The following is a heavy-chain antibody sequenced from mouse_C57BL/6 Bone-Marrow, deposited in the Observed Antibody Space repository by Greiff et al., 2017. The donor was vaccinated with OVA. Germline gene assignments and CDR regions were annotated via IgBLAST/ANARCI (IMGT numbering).Heavy chain of an antibody. Sequence: EVQLQQSGPELVKPGASVKISCKASGYTFTDYYMNWVKQSHGKSLEWIGDINPNNGGTSYNQKFKGKATLTVDKSSSTAYMELSSLTSEDSAVCYCAGDYSNYDYWGQGTTLTVSS. CDR2: INPNNGGT. D-gene: IGHD2-5*01. CDR1: GYTFTDYY. V-gene: IGHV1-26*01. CDR3: AGDYSNYDY. J-gene: IGHJ2*01.